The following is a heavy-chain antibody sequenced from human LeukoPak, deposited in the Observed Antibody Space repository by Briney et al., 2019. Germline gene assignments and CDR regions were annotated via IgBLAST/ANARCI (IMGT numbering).Heavy chain of an antibody. J-gene: IGHJ4*02. V-gene: IGHV4-38-2*01. CDR1: GYSISSGYY. CDR3: ARRRVDSGNHHFDY. Sequence: PSETLSLTCAVSGYSISSGYYWGWIRQPPGKGLEWIGNIYNSGSADYNPSLKSRVTISVGTSKTQFSLKLSSVTAADTAVYYCARRRVDSGNHHFDYWGQGTLVTVSS. D-gene: IGHD1-26*01. CDR2: IYNSGSA.